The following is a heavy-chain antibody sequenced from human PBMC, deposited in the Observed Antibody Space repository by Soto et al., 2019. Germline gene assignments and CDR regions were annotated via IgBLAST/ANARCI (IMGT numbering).Heavy chain of an antibody. D-gene: IGHD2-15*01. CDR2: IYWNDDK. Sequence: SGPTLVNPTQTLTLTCTFSGFSLRTSGVGVGWIRQPPGKALEWLALIYWNDDKRYSPSLKGRLTITKDTSKNQVVLTMTNMDPVDTATYYCARPAPPGGKNSAFDIWGQGTMVTVSS. J-gene: IGHJ3*02. V-gene: IGHV2-5*01. CDR1: GFSLRTSGVG. CDR3: ARPAPPGGKNSAFDI.